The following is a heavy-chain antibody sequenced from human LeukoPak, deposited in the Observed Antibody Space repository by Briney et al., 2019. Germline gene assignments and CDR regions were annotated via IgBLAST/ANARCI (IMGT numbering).Heavy chain of an antibody. Sequence: GASVKVSCKASGYTFTGYYMHWVRQAPGQGLEWMGWINPNSGGTNYAQKFQGRVTMTRDTSISTAYMELSRLRSDDTAVYYCAREYCSSTSCHFDYWGQGTQVTVSS. V-gene: IGHV1-2*02. J-gene: IGHJ4*02. CDR3: AREYCSSTSCHFDY. CDR2: INPNSGGT. CDR1: GYTFTGYY. D-gene: IGHD2-2*01.